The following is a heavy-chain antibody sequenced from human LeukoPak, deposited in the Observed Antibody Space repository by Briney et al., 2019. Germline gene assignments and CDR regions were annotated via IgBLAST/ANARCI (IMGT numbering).Heavy chain of an antibody. CDR3: SRGGFYGSGVDAFDI. CDR1: GGSISSYY. Sequence: SETLSLTCTVSGGSISSYYWSWIRQPPGKGLEWIGYIYYSGSTNYNPSLKSRVTISVDTSKNQFSLKLSSVTAADTAVYYCSRGGFYGSGVDAFDIWGQGTMVTVSS. D-gene: IGHD3-10*01. CDR2: IYYSGST. V-gene: IGHV4-59*01. J-gene: IGHJ3*02.